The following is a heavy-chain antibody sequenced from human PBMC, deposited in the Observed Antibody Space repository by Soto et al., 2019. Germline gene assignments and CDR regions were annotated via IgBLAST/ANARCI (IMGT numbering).Heavy chain of an antibody. CDR3: ARTGDRSGYYYYYMDV. J-gene: IGHJ6*03. CDR2: IYYRGGT. D-gene: IGHD7-27*01. V-gene: IGHV4-59*08. CDR1: GASISSYY. Sequence: SETLSLTCTVSGASISSYYWSWIRQPPGKGMEWIGYIYYRGGTRYNPSIKSRVTISIDTSKNQFSLKLTSVTAADTAVYYCARTGDRSGYYYYYMDVWGKGTTVTVSS.